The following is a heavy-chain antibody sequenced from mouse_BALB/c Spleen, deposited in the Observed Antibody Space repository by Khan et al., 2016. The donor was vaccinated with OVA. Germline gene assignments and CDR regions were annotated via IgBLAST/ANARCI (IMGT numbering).Heavy chain of an antibody. V-gene: IGHV5-17*02. CDR1: GFIFSRFG. CDR2: ISSGSSTI. Sequence: EVELVESGGGLVQPGGSRKLSCAASGFIFSRFGMHWVRQAPEKGLEWVAYISSGSSTIYYADTVKGRFTISRDNPKNTLFLQMTSLRSEDAAMYYCARESNFDYWGQGTTLTVSS. CDR3: ARESNFDY. J-gene: IGHJ2*01.